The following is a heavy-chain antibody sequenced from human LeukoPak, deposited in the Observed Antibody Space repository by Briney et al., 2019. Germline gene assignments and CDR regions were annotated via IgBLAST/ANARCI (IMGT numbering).Heavy chain of an antibody. CDR1: GFTFSSYA. CDR2: ISYDGSNK. Sequence: GRSLRLSCAASGFTFSSYAMHWVRQAPGKGLEWVAVISYDGSNKFYADSVKGRFTLSRDNSKNTLYLQMNSLRAEDTAVYYCAREGRCGGDCYYDYWGQGTLVTVSS. D-gene: IGHD2-21*02. CDR3: AREGRCGGDCYYDY. V-gene: IGHV3-30-3*01. J-gene: IGHJ4*02.